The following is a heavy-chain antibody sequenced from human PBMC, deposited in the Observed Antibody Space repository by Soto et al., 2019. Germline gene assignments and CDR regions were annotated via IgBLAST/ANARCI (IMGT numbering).Heavy chain of an antibody. Sequence: ASVKVSCKASGYTFTGYYMHWVRQARGQGLERMGWINPNSGGANYAQKFQGWVTMTRDTSISTAYMELSRLRSDDTAVYYCGRDLRWLAKTARRNYYYGMDVWGQGTTVTVSS. CDR1: GYTFTGYY. J-gene: IGHJ6*02. CDR3: GRDLRWLAKTARRNYYYGMDV. D-gene: IGHD2-21*01. V-gene: IGHV1-2*04. CDR2: INPNSGGA.